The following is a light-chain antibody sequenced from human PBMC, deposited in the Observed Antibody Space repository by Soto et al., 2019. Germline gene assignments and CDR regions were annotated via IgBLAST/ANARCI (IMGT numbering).Light chain of an antibody. CDR2: GAS. Sequence: EIVLTQSPGTLSLSPGERATLFCRASQSIATSQLAWYQQKPGQAPRLLIGASTRATGIPDRFSDSGSGTDSTLTISRLEPEDFAVYYCQQFAASPRTFGQGTTVEIK. V-gene: IGKV3-20*01. J-gene: IGKJ1*01. CDR1: QSIATSQ. CDR3: QQFAASPRT.